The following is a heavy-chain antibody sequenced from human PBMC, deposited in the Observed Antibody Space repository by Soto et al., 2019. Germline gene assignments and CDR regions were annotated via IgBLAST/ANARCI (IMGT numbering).Heavy chain of an antibody. D-gene: IGHD3-10*01. V-gene: IGHV3-53*04. J-gene: IGHJ6*04. CDR3: ARKTDSIPSGGDV. Sequence: EVQLVESGGGLVQPGGSLRLSCTASGFAVRHNYMTWVRQAPGKGLEWVSLIYSGGDTAYADSVKGRFTISRHTSQNTRYLQMNSLRAEDTAVYYCARKTDSIPSGGDVWGKGTADTVSS. CDR1: GFAVRHNY. CDR2: IYSGGDT.